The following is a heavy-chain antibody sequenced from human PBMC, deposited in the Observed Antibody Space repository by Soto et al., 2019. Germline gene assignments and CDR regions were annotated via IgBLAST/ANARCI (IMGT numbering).Heavy chain of an antibody. J-gene: IGHJ6*03. CDR1: GFTFSSYW. D-gene: IGHD2-15*01. Sequence: EVQLVESGGGLVQPGGSLRLSCAASGFTFSSYWMHWVRQAPGKGLVWVSRINSDGSSTSYADSVKGRFTISRDNAKKTLYLQMNSLRAEDTAVYYCARDKAARSSGGYYYYYMGVWGKGTTVTVSS. V-gene: IGHV3-74*01. CDR2: INSDGSST. CDR3: ARDKAARSSGGYYYYYMGV.